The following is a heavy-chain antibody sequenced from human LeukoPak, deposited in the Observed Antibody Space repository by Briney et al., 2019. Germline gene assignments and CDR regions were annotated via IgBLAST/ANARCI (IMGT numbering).Heavy chain of an antibody. CDR2: ISRSSSYI. J-gene: IGHJ6*02. Sequence: PGGSLRLSCAASGFTFSSYSMNWVRQAPGKGLEWVSSISRSSSYIYYADSVKGRFTISRDNAKNTLYLQMNSLRAEDTAVYYCARDRCSGGSCYGYYYGMDVWGQGTTVTVSS. CDR1: GFTFSSYS. CDR3: ARDRCSGGSCYGYYYGMDV. V-gene: IGHV3-21*01. D-gene: IGHD2-15*01.